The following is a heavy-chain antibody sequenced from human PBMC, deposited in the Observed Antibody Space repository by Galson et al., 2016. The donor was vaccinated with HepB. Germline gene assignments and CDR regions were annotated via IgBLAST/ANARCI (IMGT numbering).Heavy chain of an antibody. CDR1: GFTFNDCV. D-gene: IGHD7-27*01. J-gene: IGHJ4*02. V-gene: IGHV3-9*01. CDR2: VNWNSATL. Sequence: SLRLSCAASGFTFNDCVMHWVRQLPGKGLEWVSGVNWNSATLAYADSVRGRFTISRDNAENSLYLQMNSLRAEDTALYYCAKGQTNWATFDSWGQGTLVTVSS. CDR3: AKGQTNWATFDS.